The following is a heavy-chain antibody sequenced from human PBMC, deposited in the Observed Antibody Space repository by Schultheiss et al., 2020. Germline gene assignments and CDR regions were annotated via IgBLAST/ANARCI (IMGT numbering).Heavy chain of an antibody. V-gene: IGHV4-30-2*02. J-gene: IGHJ4*02. D-gene: IGHD3-10*01. Sequence: SQTLSLTCTVSGGSVSSGSYYWSWIRQPPGKGLEWIGYIYQSGSTYYNPSLKSRVTISVDKSKNQFSLKLSSVTAADTAVYYCARESITMVRAIDYWGQGTLVTVSS. CDR2: IYQSGST. CDR3: ARESITMVRAIDY. CDR1: GGSVSSGSYY.